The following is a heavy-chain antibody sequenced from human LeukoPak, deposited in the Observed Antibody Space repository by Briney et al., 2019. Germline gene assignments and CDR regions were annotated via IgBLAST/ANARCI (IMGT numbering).Heavy chain of an antibody. Sequence: SETLSLTCTVSGGSISSSSYYWGWIRQPPGKGLEWIGSIYYSGSTYYNPSLKSRVTISVDTSKNQFSLKLSSVTAADTAVYYCARGLGGLYAYWGQGTLVTVSS. CDR1: GGSISSSSYY. J-gene: IGHJ4*02. CDR3: ARGLGGLYAY. CDR2: IYYSGST. D-gene: IGHD3-16*01. V-gene: IGHV4-39*01.